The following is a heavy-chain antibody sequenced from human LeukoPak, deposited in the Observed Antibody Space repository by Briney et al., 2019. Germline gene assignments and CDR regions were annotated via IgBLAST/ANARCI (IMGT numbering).Heavy chain of an antibody. CDR2: ISVNGRTT. CDR1: GFTFSSYA. J-gene: IGHJ4*02. V-gene: IGHV3-23*01. Sequence: GGSLRLSCTASGFTFSSYAMSWVRQAPGKGLEWVSSISVNGRTTYYADSVKGRFTISRDSSKNTLYLQMNSLRAEDTAIYYCAKVFGGTYGGDYWGQGTLVTVSS. D-gene: IGHD3-16*01. CDR3: AKVFGGTYGGDY.